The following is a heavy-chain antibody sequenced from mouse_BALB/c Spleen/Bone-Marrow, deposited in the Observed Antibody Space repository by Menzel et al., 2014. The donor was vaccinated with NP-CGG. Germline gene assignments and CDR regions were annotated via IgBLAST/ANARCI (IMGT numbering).Heavy chain of an antibody. J-gene: IGHJ3*01. CDR3: ARGAYYRFDEGAWFAY. CDR1: GYTFTSYT. CDR2: INPSSGYT. Sequence: VQLQQSGAELARPGASVKMSCKASGYTFTSYTMHWVKQRPGQGLEWIGYINPSSGYTNYNQKFKDKATLTADKSSSTAYMQLSSLTSEDSAVYECARGAYYRFDEGAWFAYWGQGTLVTVSA. D-gene: IGHD2-14*01. V-gene: IGHV1-4*01.